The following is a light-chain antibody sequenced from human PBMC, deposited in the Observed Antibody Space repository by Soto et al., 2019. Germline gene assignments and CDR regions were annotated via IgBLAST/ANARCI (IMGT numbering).Light chain of an antibody. CDR2: EVS. Sequence: QCALTQPASVYGSPGQSITISCTGTSSDVGGYNYVSWYQQHPGKAPKLMIYEVSNRPSGVSNRFSGSKSGNTASLTISGLQAEDEADYYCRSYTSSSTLVFGGGTKLTV. J-gene: IGLJ2*01. CDR3: RSYTSSSTLV. CDR1: SSDVGGYNY. V-gene: IGLV2-14*01.